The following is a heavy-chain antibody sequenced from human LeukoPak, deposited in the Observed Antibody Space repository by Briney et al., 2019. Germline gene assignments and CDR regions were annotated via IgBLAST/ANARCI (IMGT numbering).Heavy chain of an antibody. Sequence: PSETLSLTCAVSGGSISSGGYSWSWIRQPPGKGLEWIGEINHSGSTNYNPSLKSRVTISVDTSKNQFSLKLSSVTAADTAVYYCARGLTPIISPDILTGYQFDYWGQGTLVTVSS. CDR2: INHSGST. V-gene: IGHV4-34*01. D-gene: IGHD3-9*01. J-gene: IGHJ4*02. CDR3: ARGLTPIISPDILTGYQFDY. CDR1: GGSISSGGYS.